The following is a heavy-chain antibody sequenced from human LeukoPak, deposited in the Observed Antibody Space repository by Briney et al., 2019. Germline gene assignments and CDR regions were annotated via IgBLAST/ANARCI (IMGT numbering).Heavy chain of an antibody. CDR3: ARGNWWVGAAQYCDY. CDR1: GFPFSNSW. Sequence: QTGGSLRLSCAASGFPFSNSWMSWVRKAPGKGLEWVATIKPDGSAQYYVDSVKGRFTISKDNAENSLYLQMDSLRAEDTAVYFCARGNWWVGAAQYCDYWGRGTLVTVSS. D-gene: IGHD2-8*02. V-gene: IGHV3-7*01. CDR2: IKPDGSAQ. J-gene: IGHJ4*02.